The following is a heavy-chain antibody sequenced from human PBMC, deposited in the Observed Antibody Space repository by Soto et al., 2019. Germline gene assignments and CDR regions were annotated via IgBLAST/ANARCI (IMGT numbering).Heavy chain of an antibody. V-gene: IGHV3-11*05. J-gene: IGHJ4*02. CDR3: ARADHYDTSGYWK. Sequence: QVQLVESGGGLVKPGGSLRLSCAASGFTFSDYYMSWVRQAPGKGLEWVSYITSSSSYTIYADSVRGRFTISRDNAKNSLFLQMNSLRAEDTAVYSCARADHYDTSGYWKWGQGTLVTVSS. D-gene: IGHD3-22*01. CDR1: GFTFSDYY. CDR2: ITSSSSYT.